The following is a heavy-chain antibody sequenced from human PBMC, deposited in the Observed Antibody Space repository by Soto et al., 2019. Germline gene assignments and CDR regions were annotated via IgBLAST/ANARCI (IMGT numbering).Heavy chain of an antibody. CDR3: AKLPPETYYYDSSGYRSGY. CDR2: ISGSGGST. J-gene: IGHJ4*02. Sequence: GGSLRLSCAASGFTFSSYAMSWVRQAPGKGLEWVSAISGSGGSTYYADSVKGRFTISRDNSKNTLYLQMNSLRAEDTVVYYCAKLPPETYYYDSSGYRSGYWGQGTLVTVSS. V-gene: IGHV3-23*01. CDR1: GFTFSSYA. D-gene: IGHD3-22*01.